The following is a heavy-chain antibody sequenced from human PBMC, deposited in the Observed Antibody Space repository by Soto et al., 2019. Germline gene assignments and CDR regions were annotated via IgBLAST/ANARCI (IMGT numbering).Heavy chain of an antibody. J-gene: IGHJ5*02. CDR3: AKEYHTTFDFNWFDP. CDR2: ISGSGVNT. CDR1: GFTFSTYP. Sequence: GWSLRLSCAASGFTFSTYPMSWVRQAPGKGLEWVSAISGSGVNTYYPDSVKGRFTISRDNSKNTLFLQMESLRAEDTAVYYCAKEYHTTFDFNWFDPWGQGTMVTVSS. V-gene: IGHV3-23*01. D-gene: IGHD3-3*01.